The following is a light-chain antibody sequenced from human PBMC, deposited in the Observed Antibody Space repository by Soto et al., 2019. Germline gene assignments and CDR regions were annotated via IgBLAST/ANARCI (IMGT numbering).Light chain of an antibody. CDR1: QGISSY. CDR3: QQYNSYSA. CDR2: DAS. Sequence: DIQLTQSPSFLSASLGDRVTITCRASQGISSYLAWYQQKPGKAPKLLIYDASSLESGVPSRFSGSGSGTEFTLTISSLQPDDLAPYYCQQYNSYSAFGQGTKVDIK. J-gene: IGKJ1*01. V-gene: IGKV1-9*01.